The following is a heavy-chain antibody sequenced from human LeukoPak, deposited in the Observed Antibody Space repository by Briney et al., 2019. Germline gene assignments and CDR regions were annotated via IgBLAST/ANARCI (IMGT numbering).Heavy chain of an antibody. Sequence: GGSLRISCAASGFTFSSYWMSWVRQAPGKGLEWVANIKQDGSEKYYVDSVKGRFTISRDNAKNSLYLQMNSLRAEDMAVYYCARNPFMVRAGDYWGQGTLVTVSS. J-gene: IGHJ4*02. CDR2: IKQDGSEK. D-gene: IGHD3-10*01. CDR3: ARNPFMVRAGDY. CDR1: GFTFSSYW. V-gene: IGHV3-7*01.